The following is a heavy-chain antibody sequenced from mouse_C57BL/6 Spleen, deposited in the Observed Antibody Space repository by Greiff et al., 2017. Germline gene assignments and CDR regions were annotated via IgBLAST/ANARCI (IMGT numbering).Heavy chain of an antibody. J-gene: IGHJ2*01. CDR3: AREGCDY. D-gene: IGHD3-3*01. CDR1: GYSITSGYY. Sequence: EVKLQESGPGLVKPSQSLSLTCSVTGYSITSGYYWNWIRQFPGNKLEWMGYISYDGSNNYNPSLKNRISITRDTSKNQFFLKLNSVTTEDTATYYCAREGCDYWGQGTTLTVSS. V-gene: IGHV3-6*01. CDR2: ISYDGSN.